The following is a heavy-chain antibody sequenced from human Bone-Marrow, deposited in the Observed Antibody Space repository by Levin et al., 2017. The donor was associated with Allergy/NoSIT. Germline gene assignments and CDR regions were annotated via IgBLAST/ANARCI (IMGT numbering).Heavy chain of an antibody. V-gene: IGHV1-46*01. Sequence: ASVKVSCKASGFTFSTYWMHWVRQAPGQGLEWMALINPSGDGTHYAQKFQGRVTVTRDTSTSTVYMELSSLRSEDTAIYYCARDNSVAVAGVMAWWFDPWGQGTLVTVSS. CDR3: ARDNSVAVAGVMAWWFDP. J-gene: IGHJ5*02. CDR2: INPSGDGT. D-gene: IGHD6-19*01. CDR1: GFTFSTYW.